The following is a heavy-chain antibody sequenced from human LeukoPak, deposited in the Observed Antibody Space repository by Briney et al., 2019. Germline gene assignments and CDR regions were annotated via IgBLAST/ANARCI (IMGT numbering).Heavy chain of an antibody. Sequence: AETLSLTCTVSGGSISSSSYYWSWIRQPPGKGLEWIGYIYYSGSTYYNPSLKSRVTISVDTSKNQFSLKLSSVTAADTAVYYCARRRFVRGPDVVNPFDYWGQGTLVTVSS. V-gene: IGHV4-39*01. CDR1: GGSISSSSYY. J-gene: IGHJ4*02. CDR3: ARRRFVRGPDVVNPFDY. CDR2: IYYSGST. D-gene: IGHD2-8*01.